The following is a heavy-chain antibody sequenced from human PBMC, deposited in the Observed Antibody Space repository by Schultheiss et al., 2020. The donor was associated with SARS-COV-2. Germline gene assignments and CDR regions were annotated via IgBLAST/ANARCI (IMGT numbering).Heavy chain of an antibody. CDR3: ARDSGSSSWYYFDY. Sequence: GGSPRLSCAASGFTFSSYNMNWVRQAPGKGLEWVSSISSNSRYIYYADSVKGRFTISRDNAKNSLYLQIYSLRAEDTAMYYCARDSGSSSWYYFDYWGQGSLVTVSS. D-gene: IGHD6-13*01. J-gene: IGHJ4*02. V-gene: IGHV3-21*01. CDR2: ISSNSRYI. CDR1: GFTFSSYN.